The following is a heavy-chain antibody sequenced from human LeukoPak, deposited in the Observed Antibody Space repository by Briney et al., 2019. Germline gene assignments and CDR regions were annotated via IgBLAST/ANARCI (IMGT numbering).Heavy chain of an antibody. Sequence: ASVKVSCMASGGTFSSYAISWVRQAPGQGLEWMGGIIPIFGTANYAQKCQGRVTITADESTSTAYMELSSLRSEDTAVYYCARDRPSFYGQLFDYWGQGTLVTVSS. V-gene: IGHV1-69*13. CDR1: GGTFSSYA. CDR2: IIPIFGTA. CDR3: ARDRPSFYGQLFDY. D-gene: IGHD2/OR15-2a*01. J-gene: IGHJ4*02.